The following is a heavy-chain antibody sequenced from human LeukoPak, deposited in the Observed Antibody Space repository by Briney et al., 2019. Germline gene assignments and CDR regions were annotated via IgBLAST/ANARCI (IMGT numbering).Heavy chain of an antibody. D-gene: IGHD4-17*01. CDR3: ARGTTVRRSVYYYYYAMDV. CDR1: GDSISSYF. Sequence: PAETLSLTCTVSGDSISSYFWSWIRQPLGKGLEWIGYIDDSGSTNYNPSLRSRVTISVDTSKNQFSLKVTSVTAADTAVYYCARGTTVRRSVYYYYYAMDVWGQGTTVTVSS. CDR2: IDDSGST. V-gene: IGHV4-59*08. J-gene: IGHJ6*02.